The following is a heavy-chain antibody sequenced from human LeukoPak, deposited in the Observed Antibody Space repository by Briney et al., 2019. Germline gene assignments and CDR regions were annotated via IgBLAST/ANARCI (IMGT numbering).Heavy chain of an antibody. CDR3: ARLSLSVYTVATLPEGFDY. CDR2: IYTSGST. J-gene: IGHJ4*02. Sequence: PSETLSLTCTVSGGSISSGSYYWSWIRQPAGKGLEWIGRIYTSGSTNYNPSLKSRVTISVDTSKNQFSLKLSSVTAADTAVYYCARLSLSVYTVATLPEGFDYWGQGTPVTVSS. CDR1: GGSISSGSYY. D-gene: IGHD5-12*01. V-gene: IGHV4-61*02.